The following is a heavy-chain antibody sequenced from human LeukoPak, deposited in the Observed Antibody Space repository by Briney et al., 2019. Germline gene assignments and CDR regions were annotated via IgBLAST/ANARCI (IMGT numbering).Heavy chain of an antibody. CDR3: AELGITMIGGV. CDR1: GFTFSSYG. V-gene: IGHV3-30*02. CDR2: IHYDGTNE. J-gene: IGHJ6*04. D-gene: IGHD3-10*02. Sequence: GGSLRLSCAASGFTFSSYGMHWVRQAPGKGLEWVAFIHYDGTNEYYADSVKGRFTISRDDFKNTLYLQMNSLRVEDTALYYCAELGITMIGGVWGKGTTVTISS.